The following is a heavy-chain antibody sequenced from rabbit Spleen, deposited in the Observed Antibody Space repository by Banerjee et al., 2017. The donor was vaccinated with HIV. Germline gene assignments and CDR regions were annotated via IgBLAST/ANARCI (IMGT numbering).Heavy chain of an antibody. J-gene: IGHJ6*01. Sequence: QEQLEESGGDLVKPEGSLTLTCTASGFSFSSSYYMCWVRQAPGKGLEWIACIDTGSSGSTYYASWAKGRFTISKTSSTTVTLQMTSLTAADTATYFCARDTGTSFSTYGMDLWGQGTLVTVS. V-gene: IGHV1S45*01. D-gene: IGHD8-1*01. CDR1: GFSFSSSYY. CDR2: IDTGSSGST. CDR3: ARDTGTSFSTYGMDL.